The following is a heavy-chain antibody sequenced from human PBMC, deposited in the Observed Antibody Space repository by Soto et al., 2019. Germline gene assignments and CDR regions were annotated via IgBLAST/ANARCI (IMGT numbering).Heavy chain of an antibody. Sequence: QVQLVQSGAEVKKPGASVKVSCKASGYTFTSYYMHWVRQAPGQGLEWMGIINPSGGSTSYAQKFQGRVTMTRDTSTSTVYMELSSLRSEDTAVYYCARSTNPRVKDWYFDLWGRGTLVTVSS. J-gene: IGHJ2*01. CDR2: INPSGGST. V-gene: IGHV1-46*03. CDR3: ARSTNPRVKDWYFDL. D-gene: IGHD2-2*01. CDR1: GYTFTSYY.